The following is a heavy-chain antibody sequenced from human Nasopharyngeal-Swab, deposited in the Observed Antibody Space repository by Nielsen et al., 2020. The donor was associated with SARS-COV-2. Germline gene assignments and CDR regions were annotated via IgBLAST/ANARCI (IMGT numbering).Heavy chain of an antibody. D-gene: IGHD2-8*01. CDR2: IIPILGIA. V-gene: IGHV1-69*02. J-gene: IGHJ4*02. Sequence: WARQAPGQGLEWMGRIIPILGIANYAQKFQGRVTITADKSTSTAYMELSSLRSEDTAVYYCASLIGYCTNGVCSSGWGQGTLVTVSS. CDR3: ASLIGYCTNGVCSSG.